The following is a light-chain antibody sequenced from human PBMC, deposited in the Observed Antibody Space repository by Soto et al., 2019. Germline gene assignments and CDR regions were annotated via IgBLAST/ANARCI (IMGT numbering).Light chain of an antibody. Sequence: QSVLTQPPSVSGAPGQRVTISCTGRSSNIGAGYDVHWYQQLPGTAPKLLIYGNSNRPSGVPDRFSGSKSGTSASLAITWLQAEDDADYYCQSYDSGLSARVFGGGTKLTAL. J-gene: IGLJ3*02. CDR3: QSYDSGLSARV. V-gene: IGLV1-40*01. CDR2: GNS. CDR1: SSNIGAGYD.